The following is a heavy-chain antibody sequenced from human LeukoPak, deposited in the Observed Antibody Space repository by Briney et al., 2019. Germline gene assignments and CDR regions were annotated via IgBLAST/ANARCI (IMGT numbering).Heavy chain of an antibody. Sequence: SETLSLTCTVSGGSISSSSYYWGWIRQPPGKGLEWIGSIYYSGTTHYSPSLESRVTISVDTSKNQFSLKLASATAADTAIYYCAKGAGGFSYYNWFDPWGQGTLVTVSS. CDR3: AKGAGGFSYYNWFDP. J-gene: IGHJ5*02. CDR1: GGSISSSSYY. V-gene: IGHV4-39*07. D-gene: IGHD5-18*01. CDR2: IYYSGTT.